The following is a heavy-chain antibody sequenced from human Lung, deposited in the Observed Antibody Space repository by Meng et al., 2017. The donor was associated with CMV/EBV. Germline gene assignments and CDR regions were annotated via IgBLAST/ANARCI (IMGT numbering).Heavy chain of an antibody. CDR1: GGSIIGYF. V-gene: IGHV4-34*01. CDR3: ARVSSVSSSSL. J-gene: IGHJ4*02. CDR2: ISHAGTT. Sequence: LXCRVYGGSIIGYFWSWIRQPPGKGLEWIGEISHAGTTNYNPSLKSRVSLSLDMSKHQFSLNLSSLTAADTAVYYCARVSSVSSSSLWGQGTRVTVDS. D-gene: IGHD6-6*01.